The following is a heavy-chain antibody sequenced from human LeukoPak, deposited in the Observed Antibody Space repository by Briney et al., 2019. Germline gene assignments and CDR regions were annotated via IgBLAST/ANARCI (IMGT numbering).Heavy chain of an antibody. J-gene: IGHJ5*01. D-gene: IGHD3-10*01. CDR2: INHSGST. CDR3: AREPPRTYGPGSSYNAVDPLDS. CDR1: GGSFSGYY. Sequence: SETLSLTCAVYGGSFSGYYWSWIRQPPGKGLEWIGEINHSGSTNYNPSLKSRVTISVDTSKNQFSLKLSSVTAADTAVYYCAREPPRTYGPGSSYNAVDPLDSWGHGSLVTVSS. V-gene: IGHV4-34*01.